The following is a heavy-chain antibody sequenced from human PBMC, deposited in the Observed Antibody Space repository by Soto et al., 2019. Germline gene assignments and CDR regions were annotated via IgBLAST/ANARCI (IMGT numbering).Heavy chain of an antibody. CDR2: MNPNSGNT. CDR3: ARGPVGYCSSTSCYRAGLIDY. D-gene: IGHD2-2*01. CDR1: GYTFTRYD. Sequence: ASVKVSCKASGYTFTRYDINWVRQATGQGLEWMGWMNPNSGNTGYAQKFQGRVTMTRNTSISTAYMELSSLRSEDTAVYYCARGPVGYCSSTSCYRAGLIDYWGQGTLVNVSS. V-gene: IGHV1-8*01. J-gene: IGHJ4*02.